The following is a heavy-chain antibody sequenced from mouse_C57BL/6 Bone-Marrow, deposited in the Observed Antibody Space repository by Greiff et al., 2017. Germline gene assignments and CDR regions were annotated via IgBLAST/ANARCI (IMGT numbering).Heavy chain of an antibody. D-gene: IGHD2-3*01. CDR3: ARGWLLRYAMDY. J-gene: IGHJ4*01. CDR2: INPSSGYT. V-gene: IGHV1-7*01. CDR1: GYTFTSYW. Sequence: QVQLKESGAELAKPGASVKLSCKASGYTFTSYWMHWVKQRPGQGLEWIGYINPSSGYTKYNQKFKDKATLTADKSSSTADMQLSSLTYEDSAVYYCARGWLLRYAMDYWGQGTSVTVSS.